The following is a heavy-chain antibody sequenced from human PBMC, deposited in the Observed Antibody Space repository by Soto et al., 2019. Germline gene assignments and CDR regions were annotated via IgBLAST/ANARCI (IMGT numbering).Heavy chain of an antibody. V-gene: IGHV4-59*01. D-gene: IGHD1-1*01. CDR2: IYHSGIT. CDR1: SGSISRYY. Sequence: QVQLQESGPGLVKPSETLSLTCSVSSGSISRYYWTWIRQPPGKGLEWIGYIYHSGITSYNPSLKSRVTISVDTSKNQFSLQLSSVTTADTAVYYCAKLVREMATTHYFDYWGQGTLVTVSS. J-gene: IGHJ4*02. CDR3: AKLVREMATTHYFDY.